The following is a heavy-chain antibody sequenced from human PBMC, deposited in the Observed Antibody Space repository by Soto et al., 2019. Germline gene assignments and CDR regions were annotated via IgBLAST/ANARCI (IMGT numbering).Heavy chain of an antibody. CDR3: AKSFGVHLPQLGWFDP. J-gene: IGHJ5*02. Sequence: SVKVSCKASGGTFSSYAISWVRRAPGQGLEWMGGIIPIFGTANYAQKFQGRVTITADESTSTAYMELSSLRSEDTAVYYCAKSFGVHLPQLGWFDPWGQGTSVTGSS. CDR2: IIPIFGTA. CDR1: GGTFSSYA. V-gene: IGHV1-69*13. D-gene: IGHD3-10*01.